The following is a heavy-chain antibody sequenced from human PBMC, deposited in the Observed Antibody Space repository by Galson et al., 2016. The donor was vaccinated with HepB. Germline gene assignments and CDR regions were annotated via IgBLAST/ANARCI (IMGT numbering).Heavy chain of an antibody. CDR2: IYYSGST. CDR3: AFRGNCGGDCRFDH. CDR1: GGSIGSGTYY. J-gene: IGHJ4*02. V-gene: IGHV4-39*02. Sequence: ETLSLTCSVSGGSIGSGTYYWSWIRQPPGKGLEWIGNIYYSGSTHYNPSLKSRVSISMDTSKSHFSLELGSVAAAATAVYYCAFRGNCGGDCRFDHWGQGTLVTVSS. D-gene: IGHD2-21*02.